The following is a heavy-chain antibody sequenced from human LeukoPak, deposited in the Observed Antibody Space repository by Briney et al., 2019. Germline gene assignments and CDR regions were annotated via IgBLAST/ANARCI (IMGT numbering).Heavy chain of an antibody. J-gene: IGHJ5*02. CDR1: GGCFSSYG. V-gene: IGHV1-69*05. Sequence: ASVKVSCKASGGCFSSYGISWVRQAPGQGLEWMGGIIPMLGRSNYAQKFQGRVTISTDESTSTAYMEMSSLRSEDTAVYYCAREDHTANNWFDPWGQGTLVTVSS. CDR3: AREDHTANNWFDP. CDR2: IIPMLGRS. D-gene: IGHD5-18*01.